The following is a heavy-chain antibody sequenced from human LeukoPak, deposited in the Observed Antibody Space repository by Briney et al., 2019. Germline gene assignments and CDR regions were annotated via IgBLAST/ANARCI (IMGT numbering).Heavy chain of an antibody. CDR2: ISGSGGST. CDR3: AKESNYYDSSGFRIGFDY. V-gene: IGHV3-23*01. CDR1: GFTFSSYG. D-gene: IGHD3-22*01. Sequence: GGSLRLSCAASGFTFSSYGMSWVRQAPGKGLEWVSAISGSGGSTYYADSVKGRFTISRDNSKNTLYLQMNSLRAEDTAVYYCAKESNYYDSSGFRIGFDYWGQGTLVTVSS. J-gene: IGHJ4*02.